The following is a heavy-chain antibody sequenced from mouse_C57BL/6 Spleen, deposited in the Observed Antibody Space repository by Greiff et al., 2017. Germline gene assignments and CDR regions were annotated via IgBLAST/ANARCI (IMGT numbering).Heavy chain of an antibody. Sequence: VQLQQSGPGLVAPSQSLSITCTVSGFSLTSYGVSWVRQPPGKGLEWLGVIWGDGSTNYHSALISRLSISKDNSKSQVFLKLNSLQTDDTATYYCAKPSYDYDGAWFAYWGQGTLVTVSA. D-gene: IGHD2-4*01. CDR2: IWGDGST. V-gene: IGHV2-3*01. CDR1: GFSLTSYG. J-gene: IGHJ3*01. CDR3: AKPSYDYDGAWFAY.